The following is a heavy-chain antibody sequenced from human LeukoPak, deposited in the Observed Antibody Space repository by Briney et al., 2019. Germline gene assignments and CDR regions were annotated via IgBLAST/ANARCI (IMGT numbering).Heavy chain of an antibody. CDR1: GGSISSSNW. CDR2: IYHSGST. Sequence: PSETLSLTCAVSGGSISSSNWWSWVRQPPGKGLEWIGEIYHSGSTNYNPSLKSRVTISVDKSKNQFSLKLSPVTAADTAVYYCAREVAGSYYFDYWGQGTLVTVSS. V-gene: IGHV4-4*02. CDR3: AREVAGSYYFDY. J-gene: IGHJ4*02. D-gene: IGHD6-19*01.